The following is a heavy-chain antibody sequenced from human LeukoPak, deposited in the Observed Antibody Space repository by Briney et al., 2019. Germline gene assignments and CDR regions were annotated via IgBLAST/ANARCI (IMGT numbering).Heavy chain of an antibody. V-gene: IGHV1-69*13. CDR3: ARVDGSGSYYNGIDY. J-gene: IGHJ4*02. CDR1: GGTFSSYA. CDR2: ITPIFGTA. Sequence: ASVKVSCEASGGTFSSYAISWVRQAPGQGLEWMGGITPIFGTANYAQKFQGRVTITADESTSTAYIELSSLRSEDTAVYYCARVDGSGSYYNGIDYWGQGTLVTVSS. D-gene: IGHD3-10*01.